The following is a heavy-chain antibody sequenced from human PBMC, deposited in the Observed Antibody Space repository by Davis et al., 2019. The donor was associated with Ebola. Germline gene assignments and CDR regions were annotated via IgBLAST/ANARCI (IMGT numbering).Heavy chain of an antibody. J-gene: IGHJ4*02. Sequence: SLKISCAVSGFTFDDYAMHWVRQAPGKGLEWVSGISWNSGRIGYADSVKGRFTVSRDNANNSLYLQMNSLRAEDTAVYYCARGRRGYCSSTSCGNFDYWGQGTLVTVSS. V-gene: IGHV3-9*01. CDR2: ISWNSGRI. CDR1: GFTFDDYA. CDR3: ARGRRGYCSSTSCGNFDY. D-gene: IGHD2-2*01.